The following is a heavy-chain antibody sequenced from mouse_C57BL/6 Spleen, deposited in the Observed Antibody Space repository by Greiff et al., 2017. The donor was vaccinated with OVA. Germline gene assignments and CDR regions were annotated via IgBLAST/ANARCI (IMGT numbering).Heavy chain of an antibody. Sequence: EVQLQQSGPELVKPGASVKISCKASGYTFTDYYMNWVKQSHGKSLEWIGDINPNNGGTSYNQKFKGKATLTVDKSSSTAYMELRSLTSEDSAVYYCARSFIGTTVVATDYWGQGTTLTVSS. J-gene: IGHJ2*01. CDR2: INPNNGGT. CDR3: ARSFIGTTVVATDY. V-gene: IGHV1-26*01. D-gene: IGHD1-1*01. CDR1: GYTFTDYY.